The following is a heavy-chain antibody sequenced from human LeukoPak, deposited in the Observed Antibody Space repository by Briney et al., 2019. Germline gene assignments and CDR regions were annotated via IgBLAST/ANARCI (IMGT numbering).Heavy chain of an antibody. CDR2: ISYDGSNK. V-gene: IGHV3-30*04. CDR3: AKGSMRGVINAYLDN. J-gene: IGHJ4*02. D-gene: IGHD3-10*01. CDR1: GFTFSSYA. Sequence: GGSLRLSCAASGFTFSSYAMHWVRQAPGKGLEGVAVISYDGSNKYYADSVKSRFTISRDNSKNTLFLQMNSLRAEDTAVYYCAKGSMRGVINAYLDNWGQGTLVTVSS.